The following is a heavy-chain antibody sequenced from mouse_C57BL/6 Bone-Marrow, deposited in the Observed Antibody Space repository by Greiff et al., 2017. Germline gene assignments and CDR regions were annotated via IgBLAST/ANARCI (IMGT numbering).Heavy chain of an antibody. Sequence: QIQLQQPGAELVKPGASVQMSCKAPGSTSTSSWITWVKQRLGQGLEWIGDIYLGSGSTNYNEKYKSKATLTVDTSSSTAYMQLSSLTSEDYAVYYCARRRVVDWYFDVWGTGTTVTVSS. D-gene: IGHD1-1*01. V-gene: IGHV1-55*01. J-gene: IGHJ1*03. CDR2: IYLGSGST. CDR3: ARRRVVDWYFDV. CDR1: GSTSTSSW.